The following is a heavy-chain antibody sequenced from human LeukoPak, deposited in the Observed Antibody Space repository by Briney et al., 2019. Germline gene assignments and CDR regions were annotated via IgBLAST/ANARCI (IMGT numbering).Heavy chain of an antibody. CDR2: IYYSGST. CDR3: AREWQQLVPRYFDL. D-gene: IGHD6-13*01. Sequence: SETLSLTCTVSGGSISTYYWSWIRQPPGKGLEWIGYIYYSGSTNYNPSLKSRVTIPIDTSKNQFSLRLSSVTAADTAVYYCAREWQQLVPRYFDLWGRGTLVTVSS. V-gene: IGHV4-59*01. J-gene: IGHJ2*01. CDR1: GGSISTYY.